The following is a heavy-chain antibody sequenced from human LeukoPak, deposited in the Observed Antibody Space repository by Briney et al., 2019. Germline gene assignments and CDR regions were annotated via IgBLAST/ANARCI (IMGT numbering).Heavy chain of an antibody. D-gene: IGHD2-2*01. Sequence: ASVKASCKASGYTSIGYYIHWVRQAPGQGLEWMGWINTNSGGTNYAQKFQGRVTMTRDTSISTAYMELTSLRSDDTAVYYCARDAETGCPDYWGQGTLVTVSS. CDR1: GYTSIGYY. V-gene: IGHV1-2*02. CDR3: ARDAETGCPDY. J-gene: IGHJ4*02. CDR2: INTNSGGT.